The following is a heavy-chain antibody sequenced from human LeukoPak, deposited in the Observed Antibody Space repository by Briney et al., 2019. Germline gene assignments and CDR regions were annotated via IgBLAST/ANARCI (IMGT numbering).Heavy chain of an antibody. J-gene: IGHJ6*04. D-gene: IGHD2-2*01. CDR2: IIPIFGTA. Sequence: SVKVSCKASGGTFSSYAISWVRQAPGQGLEWMGGIIPIFGTANYAQKFQGRGTITADESTSTAYMELSSLRSEDTAVYYCARAGVVVPAARNYYHGMDVWGKGTTVTVSS. V-gene: IGHV1-69*01. CDR3: ARAGVVVPAARNYYHGMDV. CDR1: GGTFSSYA.